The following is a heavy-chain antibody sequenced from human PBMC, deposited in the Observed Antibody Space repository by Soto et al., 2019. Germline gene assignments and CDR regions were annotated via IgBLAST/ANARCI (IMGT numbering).Heavy chain of an antibody. J-gene: IGHJ4*02. CDR3: ARGSCSGGSCYSKDY. D-gene: IGHD2-15*01. Sequence: QVQLQESGPGLVKPSETLSLTCTVSGGSVSSGSYYWSWIRQPPGKGLEWIGYIYYSGSTNYNPSLKSRATISVDTSKNQFALKLSSVTAADTAVYYCARGSCSGGSCYSKDYWGQGTLVTVSS. CDR2: IYYSGST. CDR1: GGSVSSGSYY. V-gene: IGHV4-61*01.